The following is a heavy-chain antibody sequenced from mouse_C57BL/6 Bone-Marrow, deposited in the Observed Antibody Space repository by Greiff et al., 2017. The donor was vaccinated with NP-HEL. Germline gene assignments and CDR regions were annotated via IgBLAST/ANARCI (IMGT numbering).Heavy chain of an antibody. CDR3: AREDYYGRSWFAY. CDR2: IYPRDGST. V-gene: IGHV1-85*01. D-gene: IGHD1-1*01. J-gene: IGHJ3*01. CDR1: GYTFTSYD. Sequence: VKLVESGPELVKPGASVKLSCKASGYTFTSYDINWVKQRPGQGLESIGWIYPRDGSTKYNEKFKGQATLTVDTSSSTAYMELHSLTSEDSAVYFCAREDYYGRSWFAYWGQGTLVTVSA.